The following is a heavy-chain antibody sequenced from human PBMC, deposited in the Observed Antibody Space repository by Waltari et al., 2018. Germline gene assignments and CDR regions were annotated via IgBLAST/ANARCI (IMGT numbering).Heavy chain of an antibody. D-gene: IGHD3-10*01. Sequence: QVQLQESGPGLVKPSETLSLTCAVSGYSISSGYYWGWIRQPPGRGLEWIGSIYHSGGTYYTPAPKSRVTISVDTSKNQFSLKLSSVTAADTAVYYCARAYYYGSGSYYWDAFDIWGQGTMVTVSS. CDR1: GYSISSGYY. CDR3: ARAYYYGSGSYYWDAFDI. V-gene: IGHV4-38-2*01. J-gene: IGHJ3*02. CDR2: IYHSGGT.